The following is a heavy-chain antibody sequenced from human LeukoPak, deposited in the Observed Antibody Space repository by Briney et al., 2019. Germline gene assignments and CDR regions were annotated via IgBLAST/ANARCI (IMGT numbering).Heavy chain of an antibody. J-gene: IGHJ4*02. CDR2: ISGSGRST. CDR1: GFTFSSYA. CDR3: AKDSVYNWNYSYFDY. D-gene: IGHD1-7*01. Sequence: RGSLRLSCAASGFTFSSYAMSWVRQAPGKGLEWVSAISGSGRSTYYADSVKGRFTISRDNSKNTLYLQMNSLRAEDTAVYYCAKDSVYNWNYSYFDYWGQGTLVTVSS. V-gene: IGHV3-23*01.